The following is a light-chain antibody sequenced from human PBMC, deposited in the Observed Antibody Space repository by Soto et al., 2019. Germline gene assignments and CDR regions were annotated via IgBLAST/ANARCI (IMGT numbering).Light chain of an antibody. Sequence: EIVLTQSPATLSVSPGERATLSCRASQSVTNSLAWYQQKPGQAPRLLVYDASNRATGIPTRFSGSGSGTDLTITISNLEPEDFDVYYCQQYNNWPRTFGQGTKVDIK. CDR2: DAS. V-gene: IGKV3-11*01. CDR3: QQYNNWPRT. CDR1: QSVTNS. J-gene: IGKJ1*01.